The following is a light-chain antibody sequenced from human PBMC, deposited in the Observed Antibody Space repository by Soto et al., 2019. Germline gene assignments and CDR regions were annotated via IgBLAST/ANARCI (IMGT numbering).Light chain of an antibody. Sequence: EIVLTQSPATLSLSPGERATLSCRASQSVSSYLAWYQQKPGQAPRLLIYDASNRATGIPARFSGSGSGTDFILTISRLEPEDFAVYYCQQYNNWPPWTFGQGTKVDNK. J-gene: IGKJ1*01. CDR1: QSVSSY. CDR3: QQYNNWPPWT. V-gene: IGKV3-11*01. CDR2: DAS.